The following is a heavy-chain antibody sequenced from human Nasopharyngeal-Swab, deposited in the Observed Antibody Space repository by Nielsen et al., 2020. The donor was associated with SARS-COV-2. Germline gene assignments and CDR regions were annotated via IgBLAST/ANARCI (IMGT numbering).Heavy chain of an antibody. CDR2: IIPIFGTA. CDR1: GGTFSSYA. CDR3: AGGDDSLANSYY. V-gene: IGHV1-69*13. D-gene: IGHD3-22*01. Sequence: SVKVSCKASGGTFSSYAISWVRQAPGQGLEWMGGIIPIFGTANYPQKFQGRVTITADESTSTAYMELSSLRSEDTAVYYCAGGDDSLANSYYWGQGTLVTVSS. J-gene: IGHJ4*02.